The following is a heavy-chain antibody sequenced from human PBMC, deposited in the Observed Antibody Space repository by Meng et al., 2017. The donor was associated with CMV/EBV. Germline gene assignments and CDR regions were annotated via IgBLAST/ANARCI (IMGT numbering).Heavy chain of an antibody. D-gene: IGHD2-2*01. V-gene: IGHV3-7*01. Sequence: GESLKISCAASGFTFSSYWMSWVRQAPGKGLEWVANIKQDGSEKYYVDSVKGRFTISRDNAKNSLYLQMNSLRAEDTAVYYCAKGGGGYCSSTSCFYYYGMDVWGQGTTVTVSS. J-gene: IGHJ6*02. CDR1: GFTFSSYW. CDR2: IKQDGSEK. CDR3: AKGGGGYCSSTSCFYYYGMDV.